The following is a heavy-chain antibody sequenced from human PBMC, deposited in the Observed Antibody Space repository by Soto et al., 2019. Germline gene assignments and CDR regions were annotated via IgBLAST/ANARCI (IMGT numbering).Heavy chain of an antibody. Sequence: QVTLKESGPVLVKPTETLTLTCTVSGFSLSNARMGVSWIRQPPGKALEWLAHIFSNDEKSYSTSLKSRLTISKDTSKSQVVLTMTDMDPVDTATYYCARIWQAVAGTDVDNWFDPWGQGTLVTVSS. CDR3: ARIWQAVAGTDVDNWFDP. V-gene: IGHV2-26*01. D-gene: IGHD6-19*01. CDR2: IFSNDEK. CDR1: GFSLSNARMG. J-gene: IGHJ5*02.